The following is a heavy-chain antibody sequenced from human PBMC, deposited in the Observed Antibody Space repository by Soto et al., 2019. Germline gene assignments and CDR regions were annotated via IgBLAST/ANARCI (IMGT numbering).Heavy chain of an antibody. V-gene: IGHV4-61*01. D-gene: IGHD3-3*01. Sequence: PXASLSLTCTVCGGCFSSGSHYWSWIRQSPGKGLEWIGYIYNSGITKYNATLKSRVTISVDTSKNQFSLRLISVTAADTAVYFCASSPNYVFWGAEPYYNGMDVWGPRTTVTVSS. CDR3: ASSPNYVFWGAEPYYNGMDV. CDR2: IYNSGIT. CDR1: GGCFSSGSHY. J-gene: IGHJ6*02.